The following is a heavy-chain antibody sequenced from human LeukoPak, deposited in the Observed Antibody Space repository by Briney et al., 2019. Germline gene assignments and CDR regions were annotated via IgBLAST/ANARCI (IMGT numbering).Heavy chain of an antibody. Sequence: SETLSLTCTVSGGSISSSSYCWGWLRQPPGQGLEWIVSIYYSGNTYYNPSLKSRVSISVYTSKDPFSLKLVSVTAAAAALYSCARRGIDSSGPHYVDYWSQGTLVTGSS. CDR1: GGSISSSSYC. J-gene: IGHJ4*02. CDR3: ARRGIDSSGPHYVDY. D-gene: IGHD6-19*01. V-gene: IGHV4-39*01. CDR2: IYYSGNT.